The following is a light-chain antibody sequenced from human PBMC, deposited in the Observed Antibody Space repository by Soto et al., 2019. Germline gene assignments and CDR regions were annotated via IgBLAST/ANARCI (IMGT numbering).Light chain of an antibody. V-gene: IGKV1-5*03. J-gene: IGKJ1*01. CDR1: QTINSW. CDR3: QQYDSLWT. CDR2: KAS. Sequence: DIQMTQSPSTLSASVGDRVTITCRASQTINSWLAWYQQKPGKAPKLLIYKASNLEGGVPSRFRGSGSGTEFTLTISSLQPDDFATYYCQQYDSLWTFGQGTKVEIK.